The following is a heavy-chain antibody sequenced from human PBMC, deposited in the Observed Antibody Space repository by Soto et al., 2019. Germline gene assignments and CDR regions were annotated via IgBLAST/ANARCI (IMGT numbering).Heavy chain of an antibody. Sequence: PSLTCAVYGGSFSDYYWTGVRQAPGRGLEWIGEINHSGSTYYNPSLKSRVTISVDTSKNQFSLKLSSVTAADTAVYYCARGLVRRVIIQYTSFFDYWGQGTTVTVYS. CDR2: INHSGST. CDR3: ARGLVRRVIIQYTSFFDY. CDR1: GGSFSDYY. J-gene: IGHJ4*02. D-gene: IGHD3-10*01. V-gene: IGHV4-34*01.